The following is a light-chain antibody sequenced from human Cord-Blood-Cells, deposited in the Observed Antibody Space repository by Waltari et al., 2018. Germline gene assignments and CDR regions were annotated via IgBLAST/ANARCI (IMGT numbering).Light chain of an antibody. V-gene: IGKV1-33*01. CDR2: DAS. CDR3: QQYDNLPWT. Sequence: DIQMTQSPSYLSASVGDRVTITCQASQDISNYLNCYQQKPGNAHKLLIYDASNLETGVPSRFSLSGAGTDFTYTISSLQPEDIATYYCQQYDNLPWTFGQGTKVEIK. CDR1: QDISNY. J-gene: IGKJ1*01.